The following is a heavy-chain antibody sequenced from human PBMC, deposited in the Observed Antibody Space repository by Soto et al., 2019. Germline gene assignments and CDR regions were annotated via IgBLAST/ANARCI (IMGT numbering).Heavy chain of an antibody. CDR2: ISGSGDST. CDR1: GFTFSSHA. Sequence: EVLLLESGGGLVQPGGSLRLSCAASGFTFSSHAMRWVRQAPVKGLEWVSAISGSGDSTYYADSVKGRFTISRDNSKNTLYLQMNSLRAEDTAVYYCARRGSGSYYDYWGQGNLVTVSS. D-gene: IGHD1-26*01. CDR3: ARRGSGSYYDY. V-gene: IGHV3-23*01. J-gene: IGHJ4*02.